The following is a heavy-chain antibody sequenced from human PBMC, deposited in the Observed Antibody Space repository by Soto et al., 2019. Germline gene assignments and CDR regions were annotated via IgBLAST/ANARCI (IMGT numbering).Heavy chain of an antibody. CDR2: IIPIFGTA. Sequence: QVQLVQSGAEVKKAGSSVKVSCKAPGGTFSSYAISWVRQAPGQGLEWMGGIIPIFGTAKYAQKFQGRVTITADESTSTGYMELSSLRSEDTAVYYCARSQGGSSSLDIYYSYYYGMDVWGQGTTVTVSS. D-gene: IGHD2-15*01. CDR3: ARSQGGSSSLDIYYSYYYGMDV. V-gene: IGHV1-69*01. J-gene: IGHJ6*02. CDR1: GGTFSSYA.